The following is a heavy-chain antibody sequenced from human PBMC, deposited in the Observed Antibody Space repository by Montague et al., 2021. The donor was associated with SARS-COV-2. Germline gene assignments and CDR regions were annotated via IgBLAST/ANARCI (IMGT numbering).Heavy chain of an antibody. J-gene: IGHJ4*02. CDR1: GDSVSTHSGT. Sequence: CAISGDSVSTHSGTWNWVRLSPSTGLEWLGRTYYRSEWYSDYSVSVKSRISINPDTSRNQFSLQLNSVTPEDTAVYYCAGAERGSCGDGNCYQYFFNYWGQGTLVTVSS. V-gene: IGHV6-1*01. CDR2: TYYRSEWYS. D-gene: IGHD2-15*01. CDR3: AGAERGSCGDGNCYQYFFNY.